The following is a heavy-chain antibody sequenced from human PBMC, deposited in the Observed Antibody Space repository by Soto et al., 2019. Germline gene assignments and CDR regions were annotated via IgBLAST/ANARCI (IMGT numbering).Heavy chain of an antibody. V-gene: IGHV3-23*01. D-gene: IGHD4-4*01. CDR1: GFTLADYA. Sequence: GGSLRLSCTSSGFTLADYAVSWVRQAPGKGLEWVSAISGSGGSTYYADSVKGRFTISRDNSKNTLYLQMNSLRAEDTAVYYCAKDVIPAPVTTLFDYWGQGTLVTVSS. J-gene: IGHJ4*02. CDR3: AKDVIPAPVTTLFDY. CDR2: ISGSGGST.